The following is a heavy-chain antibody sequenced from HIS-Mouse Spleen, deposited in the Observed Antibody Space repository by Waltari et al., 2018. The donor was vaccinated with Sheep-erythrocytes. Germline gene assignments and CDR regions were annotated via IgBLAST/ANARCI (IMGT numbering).Heavy chain of an antibody. J-gene: IGHJ2*01. CDR1: GFTFSSYG. CDR3: AKVRTVNYWYFDL. Sequence: QVQLVESGGGVVQPGRSLRLSCAASGFTFSSYGMHWSQSHHARVSSCSAHRSQHRFTISRDNSKNTLYLQMNSLRAEDTAVYYCAKVRTVNYWYFDLWGRGTLVTVSS. V-gene: IGHV3-30*18. CDR2: SSCSAHR. D-gene: IGHD1-1*01.